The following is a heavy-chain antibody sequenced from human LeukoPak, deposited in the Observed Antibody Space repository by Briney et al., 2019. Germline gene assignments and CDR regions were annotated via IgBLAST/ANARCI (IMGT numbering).Heavy chain of an antibody. V-gene: IGHV3-30*04. CDR1: GFTFSSYA. J-gene: IGHJ4*02. CDR2: ISFDGSSK. Sequence: GGSLRLSCAASGFTFSSYAMHWVRQAPGKGLEWVAVISFDGSSKDYADSVKGRFTISRDDSKNTLYLQMNTLRAEGTGVYYGARGELLWFGELRGGGDYWGQGTLVTVSS. CDR3: ARGELLWFGELRGGGDY. D-gene: IGHD3-10*01.